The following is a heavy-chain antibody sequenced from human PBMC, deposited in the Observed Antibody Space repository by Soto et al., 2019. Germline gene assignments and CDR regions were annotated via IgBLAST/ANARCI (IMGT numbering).Heavy chain of an antibody. CDR1: GVIATAKY. J-gene: IGHJ3*02. V-gene: IGHV3-53*04. Sequence: GGSLRLSCAASGVIATAKYMNWVRQAPGGVLEWVAVIYNSGSTYHADSVKGRFTISRHDSKNTLYLQMDSLRPEDTAVYYCGRVNDLNAFDIWGQGTMVTASS. CDR2: IYNSGST. CDR3: GRVNDLNAFDI. D-gene: IGHD1-1*01.